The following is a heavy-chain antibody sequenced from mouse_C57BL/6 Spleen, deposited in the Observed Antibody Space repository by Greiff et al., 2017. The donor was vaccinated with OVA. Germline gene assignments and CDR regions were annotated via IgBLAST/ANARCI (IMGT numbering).Heavy chain of an antibody. D-gene: IGHD3-2*02. CDR3: ATGSSGYVNYYAMDY. V-gene: IGHV1-80*01. CDR2: IYPGDGDT. Sequence: VQGVESGAELVKPGASVKISCKASGYAFSSYWMNWVKQRPGKGLEWIGQIYPGDGDTNYNGKFKGKATLTADKSSSTAYMQLSSLTSEDSAVYFCATGSSGYVNYYAMDYWGQGTSVTVSS. CDR1: GYAFSSYW. J-gene: IGHJ4*01.